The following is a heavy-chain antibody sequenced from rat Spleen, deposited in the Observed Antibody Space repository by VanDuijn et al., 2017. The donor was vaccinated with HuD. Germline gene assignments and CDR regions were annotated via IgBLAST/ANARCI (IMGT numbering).Heavy chain of an antibody. CDR2: ISYDGSST. D-gene: IGHD1-11*01. V-gene: IGHV5-29*01. Sequence: EVQLVESDGGLVQPGRSLKLSCAASGFTFSDYYMAWVRQAPTKGLEWVATISYDGSSTYYRDSVKGRFTISRDKAKSTLYLQMDSLRSEDTATYYCARHYYGGYPDYWGQGVMVTVSS. CDR3: ARHYYGGYPDY. J-gene: IGHJ2*01. CDR1: GFTFSDYY.